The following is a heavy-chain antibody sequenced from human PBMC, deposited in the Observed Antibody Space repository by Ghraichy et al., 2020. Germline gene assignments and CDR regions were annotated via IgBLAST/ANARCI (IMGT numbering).Heavy chain of an antibody. J-gene: IGHJ4*02. CDR3: AKGHDYSNYGSVDY. D-gene: IGHD4-11*01. V-gene: IGHV3-9*01. CDR2: LNWDSGSI. Sequence: GRGGGGVTALNWDSGSIGCADSVKGRFTISRDNAKNSLYLQMNSLRAEDTALYYCAKGHDYSNYGSVDYWGQGTLVTVSS.